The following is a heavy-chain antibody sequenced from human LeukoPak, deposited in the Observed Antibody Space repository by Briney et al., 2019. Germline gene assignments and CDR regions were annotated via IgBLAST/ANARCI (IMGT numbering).Heavy chain of an antibody. CDR3: AREGGGYGSGTHYYYYGMDV. Sequence: GGSLRLSCAASGFTFSSYGMHWVRQAPGEGLEWVAVIWYDGSNKYYADSVKGRFTISRDNSKNTLYLQMNSLRAEDTAVYYCAREGGGYGSGTHYYYYGMDVWGKGTTVTVSS. J-gene: IGHJ6*04. CDR1: GFTFSSYG. CDR2: IWYDGSNK. V-gene: IGHV3-33*01. D-gene: IGHD3-10*01.